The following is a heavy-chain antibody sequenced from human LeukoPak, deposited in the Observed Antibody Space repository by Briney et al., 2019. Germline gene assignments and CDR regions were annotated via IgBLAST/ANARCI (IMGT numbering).Heavy chain of an antibody. CDR3: ARWLQLRPDAFDI. CDR1: GGSISSYY. V-gene: IGHV4-59*01. D-gene: IGHD5-24*01. J-gene: IGHJ3*02. CDR2: IYYSGST. Sequence: PSETLSLTCTVSGGSISSYYWSWIRQPPGKGLEWIGYIYYSGSTNYNPSLKSRVTISVDTSKNQFSLKPSSVTAADTAVYYCARWLQLRPDAFDIWGQGTMVTVSS.